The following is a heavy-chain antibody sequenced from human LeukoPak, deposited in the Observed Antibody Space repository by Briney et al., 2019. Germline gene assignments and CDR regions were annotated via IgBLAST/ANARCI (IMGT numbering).Heavy chain of an antibody. J-gene: IGHJ4*02. V-gene: IGHV1-18*01. CDR3: ARQEVRGGSFDY. CDR2: ISAYNGNT. Sequence: ASVKVSCKASGYTFTSYAMHWVRQAPGQRLEWMGWISAYNGNTNYAQKLQGRVTMTTDTSTSTAYMELRSLRSDDTAVYYCARQEVRGGSFDYWGQGTLVTVSS. CDR1: GYTFTSYA. D-gene: IGHD3-10*01.